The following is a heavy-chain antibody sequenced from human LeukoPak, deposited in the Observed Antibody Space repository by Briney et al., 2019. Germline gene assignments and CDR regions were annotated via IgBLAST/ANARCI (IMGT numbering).Heavy chain of an antibody. CDR1: GYTFTIYG. V-gene: IGHV1-18*01. CDR2: IGGSNGNT. J-gene: IGHJ3*02. Sequence: ASVTVSFEASGYTFTIYGISWVRQAPGQGREGMGWIGGSNGNTNYAQKLQGRVTMTPDTSTSTAYMELRSLRSDDTAVYYCAREEGNWGDAFDIWGQGTMVTVSS. D-gene: IGHD7-27*01. CDR3: AREEGNWGDAFDI.